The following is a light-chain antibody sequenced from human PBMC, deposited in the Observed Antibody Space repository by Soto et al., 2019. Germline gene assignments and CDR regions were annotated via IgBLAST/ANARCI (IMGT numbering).Light chain of an antibody. Sequence: EIVLTQSPGTLSLSPGERATLSCRASQGVRSSYVAWYQHNPGQAPRLLIYGASSMATAIPDRFSGSGSGTDFSLTNRRLEAEDFAVYYCQHYGSYTVTLTFGGETKVEIK. CDR1: QGVRSSY. V-gene: IGKV3-20*01. CDR3: QHYGSYTVTLT. J-gene: IGKJ4*01. CDR2: GAS.